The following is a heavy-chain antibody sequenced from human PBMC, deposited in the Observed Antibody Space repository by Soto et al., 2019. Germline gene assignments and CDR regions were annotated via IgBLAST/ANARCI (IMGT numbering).Heavy chain of an antibody. J-gene: IGHJ4*02. CDR3: ARSIVVVTSFDY. V-gene: IGHV1-18*01. CDR2: ISAYNGNT. CDR1: GYTFTSNG. Sequence: ASVKVSCKASGYTFTSNGSSWVRQAPGQGLEWMGWISAYNGNTKYSQKFQGRVTITRDTSASTAYMELSSLRSEDTAVYYCARSIVVVTSFDYWGQGTLVTVSS. D-gene: IGHD3-22*01.